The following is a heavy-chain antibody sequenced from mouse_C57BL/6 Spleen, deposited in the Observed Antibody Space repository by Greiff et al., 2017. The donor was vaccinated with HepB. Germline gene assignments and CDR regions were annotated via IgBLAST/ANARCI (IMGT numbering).Heavy chain of an antibody. V-gene: IGHV14-2*01. CDR2: IDPEDGET. J-gene: IGHJ3*01. D-gene: IGHD1-1*01. Sequence: EVQLQQSGAELVKPGASVKLSCTASGFNIKDYYMPWVKQRTEQGLEWIGRIDPEDGETKYAPKFQGKATITAGTSSNTAYLQLSSLTSEDTAVYYCARAHYYYGVATGWFAYWGQGTLVTVSA. CDR1: GFNIKDYY. CDR3: ARAHYYYGVATGWFAY.